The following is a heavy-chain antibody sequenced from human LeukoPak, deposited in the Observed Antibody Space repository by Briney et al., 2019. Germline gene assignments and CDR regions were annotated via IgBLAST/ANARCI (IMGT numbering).Heavy chain of an antibody. J-gene: IGHJ6*02. V-gene: IGHV3-23*01. Sequence: GGSLRLSCAASGFTFSNYAMTWVRQAPGKGLEWVSGISGSGGSTYYADSVKGRFTISRDNAKNSLYLQMNSLRAEDTAVYYCARNFYGPYYYYGMDVWGQGTTVTVSS. CDR1: GFTFSNYA. D-gene: IGHD4-17*01. CDR3: ARNFYGPYYYYGMDV. CDR2: ISGSGGST.